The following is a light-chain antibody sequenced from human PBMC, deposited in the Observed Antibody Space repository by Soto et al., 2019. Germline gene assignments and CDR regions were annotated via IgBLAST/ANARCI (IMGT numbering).Light chain of an antibody. CDR3: QQYGSSSWT. CDR2: GAS. J-gene: IGKJ1*01. V-gene: IGKV3-20*01. CDR1: QSVSSSY. Sequence: IVVTQSPGTLSLSPGERATLSCRASQSVSSSYLAWYQQKPGQAPRLLIYGASSRATGIPDRFSGSGSGTDFTLTISRLEPEDFAVYYCQQYGSSSWTFGQGTRWIS.